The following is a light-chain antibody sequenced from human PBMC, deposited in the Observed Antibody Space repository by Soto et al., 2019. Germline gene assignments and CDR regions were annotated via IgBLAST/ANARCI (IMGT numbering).Light chain of an antibody. Sequence: EIVLTQSPGTLSLSPGERATLSCRASQSVSSSYLAWYQQKPGQAPRLLICGASSRATGIPDRFSGSGSGTDFTLTISRLEPEDFAVYYCQQYDSSPLTFGGGTKVDIK. CDR3: QQYDSSPLT. V-gene: IGKV3-20*01. CDR2: GAS. CDR1: QSVSSSY. J-gene: IGKJ4*01.